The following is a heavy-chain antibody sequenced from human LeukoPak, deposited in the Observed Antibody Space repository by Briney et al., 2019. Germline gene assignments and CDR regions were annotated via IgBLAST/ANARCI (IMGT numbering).Heavy chain of an antibody. V-gene: IGHV4-38-2*02. CDR1: GYSISSGYY. D-gene: IGHD3-10*01. CDR2: IYHSGGT. Sequence: SETLSLTCTVSGYSISSGYYWGWIRQPPGKGLEWIGSIYHSGGTYYNPSLKSRVTISVDTSKNQFSLKLSSVTAADTAVYYCAREVHYYGSGSSNYYYGMDVWGQGTTVTVSS. J-gene: IGHJ6*02. CDR3: AREVHYYGSGSSNYYYGMDV.